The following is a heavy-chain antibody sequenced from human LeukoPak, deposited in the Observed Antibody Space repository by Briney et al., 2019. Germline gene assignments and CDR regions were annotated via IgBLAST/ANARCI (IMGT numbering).Heavy chain of an antibody. CDR2: IYYSGST. Sequence: PSETLSLTCTVSGGSISSYYWSWIRQPPGKGLEWIGYIYYSGSTNYNPSLKSRVTISVDTSKNQFSLKLSSVTAADTAVYYCARAAYASSGYYFDYWGQGTLVTVSS. J-gene: IGHJ4*02. CDR1: GGSISSYY. CDR3: ARAAYASSGYYFDY. V-gene: IGHV4-59*01. D-gene: IGHD3-22*01.